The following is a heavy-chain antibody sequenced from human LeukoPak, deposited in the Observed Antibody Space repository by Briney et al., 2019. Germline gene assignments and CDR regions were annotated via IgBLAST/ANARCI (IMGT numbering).Heavy chain of an antibody. Sequence: PSETLSLTCTVSGGSVSSGSYYWNWIRQPPGKGLEWIGYIYYSGSTNYNPSLKSRVTISVDTSKNQFSLKLSSVTAADTAVYYCASGSSLDYWGQGTLVTVSS. CDR3: ASGSSLDY. CDR2: IYYSGST. CDR1: GGSVSSGSYY. V-gene: IGHV4-61*01. J-gene: IGHJ4*02.